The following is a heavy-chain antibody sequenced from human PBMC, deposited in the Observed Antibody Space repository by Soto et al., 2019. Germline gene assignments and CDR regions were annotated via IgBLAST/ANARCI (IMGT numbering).Heavy chain of an antibody. D-gene: IGHD2-15*01. Sequence: PGGSLRLSCAASGFNFNSYTINWVRQAPGQRLEWLSSISSSGYIFSTDSVRGRFTISRDNAKNSVYLQINSLRAEDTAVYFCARDCSGASCYPGLDVWGQGTTVTVSS. CDR1: GFNFNSYT. CDR3: ARDCSGASCYPGLDV. J-gene: IGHJ6*02. V-gene: IGHV3-21*01. CDR2: ISSSGYI.